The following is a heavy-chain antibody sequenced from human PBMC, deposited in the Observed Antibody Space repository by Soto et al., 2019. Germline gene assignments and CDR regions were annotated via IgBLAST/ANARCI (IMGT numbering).Heavy chain of an antibody. D-gene: IGHD3-22*01. V-gene: IGHV3-23*01. CDR1: GFTFSSYA. CDR3: AKGSTYYYDSSGYYYSDY. CDR2: ISGSGGST. Sequence: WGSLRLSCAASGFTFSSYAMSWVRQAPGKGLEWVSAISGSGGSTYYADSVEGRFTISRDNSKNTLYLQMNSLRAEDTAVYYCAKGSTYYYDSSGYYYSDYWGQGTLVTVSS. J-gene: IGHJ4*02.